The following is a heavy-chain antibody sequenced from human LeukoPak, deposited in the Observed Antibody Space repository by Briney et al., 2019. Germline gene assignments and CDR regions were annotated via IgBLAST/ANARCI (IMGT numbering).Heavy chain of an antibody. CDR3: ARSQAGPHDY. CDR1: GFTFSDYH. V-gene: IGHV3-11*06. D-gene: IGHD6-19*01. CDR2: ISSSTFFT. Sequence: GGSLRLSCTASGFTFSDYHMAWIRQAPGKGLEWISDISSSTFFTNYADSVKGRFTISRDNAKSSLYLQMNSLRAEDTAVYYCARSQAGPHDYWGQGTLVTVSS. J-gene: IGHJ4*02.